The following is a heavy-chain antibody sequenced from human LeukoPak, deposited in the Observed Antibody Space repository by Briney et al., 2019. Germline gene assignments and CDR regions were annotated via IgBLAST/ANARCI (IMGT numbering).Heavy chain of an antibody. CDR3: AKDSPPTSEWLPDS. V-gene: IGHV3-30*02. CDR2: IRPDGSKK. Sequence: GGSLRLSCVGSGFIFGSYGMHWVRQAPGKGLEWVAFIRPDGSKKYYADSVKGRFTISRDNSQNTLFLQVDSLRVDDTAVYYCAKDSPPTSEWLPDSWGQGTLVAISS. J-gene: IGHJ4*02. D-gene: IGHD6-19*01. CDR1: GFIFGSYG.